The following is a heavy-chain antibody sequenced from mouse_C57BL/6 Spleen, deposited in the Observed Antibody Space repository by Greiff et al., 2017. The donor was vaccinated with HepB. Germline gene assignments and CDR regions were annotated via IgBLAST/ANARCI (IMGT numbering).Heavy chain of an antibody. Sequence: VQLQQSGPELVKPGASVKLSCKASGYTFTSYDINWVKQRPGQGLEWIGWIYPRDGSTKYNEKFKGKATLTVDTSSSTAYMQLSSLTYEDSAVYYCASLYGNYERWYFDVWGTGTTVTVSS. D-gene: IGHD2-10*02. CDR3: ASLYGNYERWYFDV. CDR2: IYPRDGST. CDR1: GYTFTSYD. J-gene: IGHJ1*03. V-gene: IGHV1-85*01.